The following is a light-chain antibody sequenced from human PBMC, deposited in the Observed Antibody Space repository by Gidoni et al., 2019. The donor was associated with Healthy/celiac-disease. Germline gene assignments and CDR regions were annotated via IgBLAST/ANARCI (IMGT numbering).Light chain of an antibody. CDR1: QSVSSN. J-gene: IGKJ1*01. CDR2: GAS. Sequence: EIVMTQSPPTLSVSPEERATLSCRASQSVSSNLAWYQQKPGQAPRLLIYGASTRATGIPARFSGSGSGTEFTLTISSLQSEDFAVYYCQQYNNSPSWTFGRGTKVEIK. V-gene: IGKV3-15*01. CDR3: QQYNNSPSWT.